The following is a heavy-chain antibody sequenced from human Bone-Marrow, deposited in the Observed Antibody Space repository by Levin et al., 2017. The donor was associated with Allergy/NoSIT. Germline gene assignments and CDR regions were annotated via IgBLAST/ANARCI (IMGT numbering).Heavy chain of an antibody. CDR2: IIPILNTS. D-gene: IGHD3-10*01. V-gene: IGHV1-69*08. Sequence: SVKVSCKASEGTFGSSTITWVRQAPGQGLEWMGRIIPILNTSNSAQKLQGRLTITADTSTATAYLEVRRLTFEDTAVYYCARDKDSYASGSPYWGQGTLVTVSS. CDR3: ARDKDSYASGSPY. CDR1: EGTFGSST. J-gene: IGHJ1*01.